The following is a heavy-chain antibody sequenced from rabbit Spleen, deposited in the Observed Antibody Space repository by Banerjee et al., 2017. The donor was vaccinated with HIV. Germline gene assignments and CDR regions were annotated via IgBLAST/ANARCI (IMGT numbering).Heavy chain of an antibody. D-gene: IGHD8-1*01. CDR2: INAVTGKA. CDR3: ARDTGSSFSSYGMDL. J-gene: IGHJ6*01. Sequence: QEQLVESGGGLVKPEGSLKLSCTASGFSFSNKAVMCWVRQAPGKGLEWIACINAVTGKAVYASWAKGRFTFSKTSSTTVTMQMTSMTVADTATCFCARDTGSSFSSYGMDLWGPGTLVTVS. CDR1: GFSFSNKAV. V-gene: IGHV1S45*01.